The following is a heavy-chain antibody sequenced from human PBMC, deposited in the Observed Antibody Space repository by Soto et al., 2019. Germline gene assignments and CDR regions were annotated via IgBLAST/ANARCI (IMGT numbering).Heavy chain of an antibody. CDR3: ARKRSLFNYYDSSGYYDAFDI. CDR2: IIPIFGTA. D-gene: IGHD3-22*01. CDR1: GGTFSSYA. Sequence: SVKVSCKASGGTFSSYAISWVRQAPGQGLEWMGGIIPIFGTANYAQKFQGRVTITADESTSTAYMELSSLRSEDTAVYYCARKRSLFNYYDSSGYYDAFDIWGQGTMVTVSS. V-gene: IGHV1-69*13. J-gene: IGHJ3*02.